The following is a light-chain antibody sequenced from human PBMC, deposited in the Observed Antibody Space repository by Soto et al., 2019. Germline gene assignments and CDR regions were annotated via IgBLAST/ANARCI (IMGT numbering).Light chain of an antibody. Sequence: QSALTQPPSASGSPGQSVTISCTGTGSDISAYLYVSWYRHHPGKAPKLLIYGVNKRPSGVPDRFSGSKSGNTASLTVSGLQAEDEADYYCFSYAGSDSGVFGTGTKVTVL. CDR3: FSYAGSDSGV. CDR2: GVN. V-gene: IGLV2-8*01. CDR1: GSDISAYLY. J-gene: IGLJ1*01.